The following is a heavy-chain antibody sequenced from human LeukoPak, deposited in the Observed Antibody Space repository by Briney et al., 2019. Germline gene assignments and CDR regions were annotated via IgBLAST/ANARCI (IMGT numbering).Heavy chain of an antibody. V-gene: IGHV1-69*13. CDR3: ARDRLSGYSYRDAFDI. CDR2: IIPIFGTA. D-gene: IGHD5-18*01. J-gene: IGHJ3*02. Sequence: SVKVSCKASGGIFSSYAISWVRQAPGQGLEWMGGIIPIFGTANYAQKFQGRVTITADESTSTAYMELSSLRSEDTAVYYCARDRLSGYSYRDAFDIWGQGTMVTVSS. CDR1: GGIFSSYA.